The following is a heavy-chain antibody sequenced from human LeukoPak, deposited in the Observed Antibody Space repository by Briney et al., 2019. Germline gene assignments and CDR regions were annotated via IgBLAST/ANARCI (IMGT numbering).Heavy chain of an antibody. CDR3: ARGTAVTAGIDY. D-gene: IGHD6-13*01. CDR1: GFTFSTYW. CDR2: INNDGSAA. J-gene: IGHJ4*02. Sequence: TGGSLRLSCVASGFTFSTYWIHWVRQVPGKGLVWVAHINNDGSAATYGDCAEGRFTVSRDNAKNTLFLEMNSLRVEDTAVYYCARGTAVTAGIDYWGQGALVTVSS. V-gene: IGHV3-74*01.